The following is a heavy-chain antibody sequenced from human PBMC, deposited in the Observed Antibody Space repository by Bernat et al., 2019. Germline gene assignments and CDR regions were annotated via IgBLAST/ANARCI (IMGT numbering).Heavy chain of an antibody. Sequence: QLQLQESGPGLVKPSETLSLPCTVSGGSISSSSYYWGWIRQPPGKGLEWIGSIYYSGSTYYNPSLKSRVTRSVDTSKNQFSLKLGDVTAADTAVYYCVRRIQLWLLVDYWGQGTLVTVSS. D-gene: IGHD5-18*01. J-gene: IGHJ4*02. CDR1: GGSISSSSYY. V-gene: IGHV4-39*01. CDR2: IYYSGST. CDR3: VRRIQLWLLVDY.